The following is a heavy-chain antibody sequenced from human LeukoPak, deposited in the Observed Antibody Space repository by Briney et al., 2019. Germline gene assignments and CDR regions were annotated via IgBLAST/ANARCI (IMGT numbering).Heavy chain of an antibody. CDR3: AKDMGQGLRAFDY. Sequence: PGGSLRLSCAASGFTVSSNYMSWVRQAPGKGLEWVAVISYDGSNKYYADSVKGRFTISRDNSKNTLYLQMNSLRAEDTAVYYCAKDMGQGLRAFDYWGQGTLVTVSS. D-gene: IGHD3-3*01. V-gene: IGHV3-30*18. CDR2: ISYDGSNK. J-gene: IGHJ4*02. CDR1: GFTVSSNY.